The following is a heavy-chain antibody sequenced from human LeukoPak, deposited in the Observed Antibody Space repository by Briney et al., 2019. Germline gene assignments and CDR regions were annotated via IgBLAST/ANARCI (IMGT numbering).Heavy chain of an antibody. D-gene: IGHD3-10*01. CDR3: ARGPPYGSGSYYPGDY. CDR2: INSDGSST. Sequence: GGSLRLSCAPSGFTFSSHWMHWVRQAPGTGRVWVSRINSDGSSTSYADSVKGRFTISRDNAKNTLYLQMNSLSAEDTAVYYCARGPPYGSGSYYPGDYWGQGTLVTVSS. V-gene: IGHV3-74*01. J-gene: IGHJ4*02. CDR1: GFTFSSHW.